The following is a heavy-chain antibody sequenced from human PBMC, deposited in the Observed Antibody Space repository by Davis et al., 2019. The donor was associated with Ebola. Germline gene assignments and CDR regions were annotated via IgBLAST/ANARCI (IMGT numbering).Heavy chain of an antibody. J-gene: IGHJ4*02. CDR1: GYSFTSYW. Sequence: GESLKISCKGSGYSFTSYWIGWVRQMPGKGLEWMGIIYPGDSDTRYSPSFQGQVTISADKSISTAYLQWSSLKASDTAMYYCAILITMVRGVIGQIDYWGQGTLVTVSS. CDR2: IYPGDSDT. CDR3: AILITMVRGVIGQIDY. V-gene: IGHV5-51*01. D-gene: IGHD3-10*01.